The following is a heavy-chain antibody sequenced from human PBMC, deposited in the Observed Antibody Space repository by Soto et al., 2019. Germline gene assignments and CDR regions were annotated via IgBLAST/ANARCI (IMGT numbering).Heavy chain of an antibody. CDR2: IYNSRTT. J-gene: IGHJ5*02. CDR3: ARDPAP. Sequence: QVQLQESGPGLVKPSETLSLTCTVSGGSITRGGYYWSWTRQHPGKGLEWIGYIYNSRTTYYNPALKSRVTLSVAPSKNQFPLKLTSVTAADPAVYYCARDPAPWGQGTLVTVSS. V-gene: IGHV4-31*03. CDR1: GGSITRGGYY.